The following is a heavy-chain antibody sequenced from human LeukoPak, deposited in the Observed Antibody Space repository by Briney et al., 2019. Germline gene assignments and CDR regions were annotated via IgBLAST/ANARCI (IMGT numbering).Heavy chain of an antibody. V-gene: IGHV4-59*01. CDR3: ARVVRGVITN. CDR2: IYYSGST. Sequence: PSETLSLTCTVSGGSISSYYWSRIGQPPGKGLEWIGYIYYSGSTNYNPSLKSRVTISVDTSKNQFSLKLSSVTAADTAVYYCARVVRGVITNWGQGTLVTVSS. CDR1: GGSISSYY. D-gene: IGHD3-10*01. J-gene: IGHJ4*02.